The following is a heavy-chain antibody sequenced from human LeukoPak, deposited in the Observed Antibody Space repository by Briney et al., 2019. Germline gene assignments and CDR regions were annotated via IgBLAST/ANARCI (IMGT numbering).Heavy chain of an antibody. V-gene: IGHV3-48*01. J-gene: IGHJ4*02. CDR1: GFTFSSYS. D-gene: IGHD3-22*01. Sequence: AGGSLRLSCAASGFTFSSYSMNWVRQAPGKGLEWVSHITASGTAMFYADSVKGRFTISRDNGKNTLYLQMNSLRAEDTAVYYCARGSTYYDSSGQVPFDYWGQGTLVTVSS. CDR3: ARGSTYYDSSGQVPFDY. CDR2: ITASGTAM.